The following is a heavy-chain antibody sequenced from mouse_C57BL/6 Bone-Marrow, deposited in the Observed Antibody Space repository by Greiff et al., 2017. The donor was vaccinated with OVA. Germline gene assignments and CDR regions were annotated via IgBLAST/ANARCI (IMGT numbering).Heavy chain of an antibody. Sequence: VQLQQSVAELVRPGASVKLSCTASGFNIKNTYMHWVKQRPEQGLEWIGRIDPANGNTKYAPKFQGKATLPADTSSNTAYLQLSSLTSEDTASDFCARSFLYGGFAFWGQGTLVTVSA. CDR3: ARSFLYGGFAF. J-gene: IGHJ3*01. D-gene: IGHD1-1*01. CDR1: GFNIKNTY. V-gene: IGHV14-3*01. CDR2: IDPANGNT.